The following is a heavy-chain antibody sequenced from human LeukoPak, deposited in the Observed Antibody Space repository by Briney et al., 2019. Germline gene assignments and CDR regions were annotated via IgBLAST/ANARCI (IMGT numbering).Heavy chain of an antibody. CDR1: GFTFSSYA. CDR3: AKDLTAVASGGDAFDI. V-gene: IGHV3-23*01. Sequence: GGSLRLSCAASGFTFSSYAMSWVRQAPGKGKEWVSAISGSGGSTYYADSVKGRFTISRDNSKNTLYLQMNSLRAEDTAVYYCAKDLTAVASGGDAFDIWGQGTMVTVSS. CDR2: ISGSGGST. D-gene: IGHD6-19*01. J-gene: IGHJ3*02.